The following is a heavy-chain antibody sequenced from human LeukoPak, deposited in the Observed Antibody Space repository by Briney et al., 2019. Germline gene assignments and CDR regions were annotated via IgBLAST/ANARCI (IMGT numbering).Heavy chain of an antibody. CDR2: ISDSGGST. J-gene: IGHJ4*02. D-gene: IGHD6-13*01. CDR1: GFTFSSYA. Sequence: GGSLRLSCAASGFTFSSYAMTWVRQAPGKGLEWVSAISDSGGSTYYADSVKGRFTISRDNSKNTLYLQMNSLRAEDTAVYYCFLSSWYSTDYWGQGTLVTVSS. CDR3: FLSSWYSTDY. V-gene: IGHV3-23*01.